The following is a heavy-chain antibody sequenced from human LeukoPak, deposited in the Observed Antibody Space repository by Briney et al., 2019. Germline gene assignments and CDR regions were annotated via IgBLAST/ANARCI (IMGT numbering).Heavy chain of an antibody. J-gene: IGHJ4*02. CDR3: ARVEDYGGNSDLSYFDY. Sequence: GASVKVSCKASGYTFTGYYMHWVRQAPGQGLEWMGWINPNSGGTNYAQKFQGRVTMTRDTSISTAYMELSRLRSDDTAVYYCARVEDYGGNSDLSYFDYWGQGTLVAVSS. V-gene: IGHV1-2*02. CDR1: GYTFTGYY. D-gene: IGHD4-23*01. CDR2: INPNSGGT.